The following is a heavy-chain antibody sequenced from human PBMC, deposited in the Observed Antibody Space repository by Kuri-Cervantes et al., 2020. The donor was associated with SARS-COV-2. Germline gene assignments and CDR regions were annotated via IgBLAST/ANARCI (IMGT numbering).Heavy chain of an antibody. CDR1: GFTFSSYA. D-gene: IGHD2-15*01. Sequence: GGSLRLSCAASGFTFSSYAMSWVRQAPGKGLEWVSAISGSGGSTYYADSVKGRFTISRDNSKNTLYLQMNSLRAEDTAVYYCAKGYCSGGICYHWYFDLWGRGTLVTVSS. CDR2: ISGSGGST. CDR3: AKGYCSGGICYHWYFDL. V-gene: IGHV3-23*01. J-gene: IGHJ2*01.